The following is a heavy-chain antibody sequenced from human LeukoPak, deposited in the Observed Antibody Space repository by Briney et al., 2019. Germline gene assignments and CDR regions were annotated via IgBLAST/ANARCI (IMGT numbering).Heavy chain of an antibody. CDR1: GGSISSGDYY. CDR2: IYYSGST. Sequence: RSETLSLTCTVSGGSISSGDYYWSWIRQPPGKGLEWIGCIYYSGSTYYNPSLKSRVTMSVDTSKNQFSLKLSSVTAADTAVYCCARGVWFGESSYYDYWGQGTLVTVSS. J-gene: IGHJ4*02. V-gene: IGHV4-30-4*01. D-gene: IGHD3-10*01. CDR3: ARGVWFGESSYYDY.